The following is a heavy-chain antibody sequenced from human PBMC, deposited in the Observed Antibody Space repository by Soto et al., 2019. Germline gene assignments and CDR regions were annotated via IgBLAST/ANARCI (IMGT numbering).Heavy chain of an antibody. J-gene: IGHJ4*02. CDR2: IYYTGST. CDR3: ARVQYGSGRLRPRGYFDY. D-gene: IGHD3-10*01. V-gene: IGHV4-59*01. Sequence: QVQLQESGPGLVKPSETLSLTCTVSGGSISSYYWSWIRQPPGKGLEWIGYIYYTGSTNYNPSLKSRVTISVDTSTNHFSLKLSSVTAADTAVYYCARVQYGSGRLRPRGYFDYWSQGTLVTVSA. CDR1: GGSISSYY.